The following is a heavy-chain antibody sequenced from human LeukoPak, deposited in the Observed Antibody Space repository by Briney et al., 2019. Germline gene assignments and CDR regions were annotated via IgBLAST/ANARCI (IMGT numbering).Heavy chain of an antibody. Sequence: GGSLGLSCAASGFTFSIYGMVWVRQAPGKGLEYVSGITSNGGTTYYGNSVEGRFTISRDNSKDTLYLRMGSLRTEDMAVYYCARGIRWASDYWGQGSLVTVAS. D-gene: IGHD4-23*01. J-gene: IGHJ4*02. CDR2: ITSNGGTT. CDR1: GFTFSIYG. V-gene: IGHV3-64*01. CDR3: ARGIRWASDY.